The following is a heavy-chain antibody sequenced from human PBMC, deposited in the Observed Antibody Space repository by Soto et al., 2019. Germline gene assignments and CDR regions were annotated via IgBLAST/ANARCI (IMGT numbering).Heavy chain of an antibody. D-gene: IGHD3-10*01. Sequence: ASVKVSCKASGGTFGSYAISWVRQAPGQGLEWMGGIIPIFGTANYAQKFQGRVTITADESTSTAYMELSSLRSEDTAVYYCASMRGSTQHARPYYFDYWGQGTLVTVSS. CDR3: ASMRGSTQHARPYYFDY. CDR1: GGTFGSYA. V-gene: IGHV1-69*13. J-gene: IGHJ4*02. CDR2: IIPIFGTA.